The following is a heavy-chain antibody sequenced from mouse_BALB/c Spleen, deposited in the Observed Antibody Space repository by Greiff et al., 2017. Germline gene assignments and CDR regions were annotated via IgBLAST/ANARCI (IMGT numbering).Heavy chain of an antibody. J-gene: IGHJ3*01. D-gene: IGHD2-14*01. V-gene: IGHV5-4*02. Sequence: EVQVVESRGGLVKPGGSLKLSCAASGFTFSDYYMYWVRQTPEKRLEWVATISDGGSYTYYPDSVKGRFTISRDNAKNNLYLQMSSLKSEDTAMYYCVGTTSWFAYWGQGTLVTVSA. CDR2: ISDGGSYT. CDR3: VGTTSWFAY. CDR1: GFTFSDYY.